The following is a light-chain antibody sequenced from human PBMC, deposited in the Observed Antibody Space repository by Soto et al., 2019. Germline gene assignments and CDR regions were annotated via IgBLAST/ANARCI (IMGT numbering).Light chain of an antibody. Sequence: QAASVSGSPGQSITISCTGTSSDVGSYNLVSWYQQHPGKAPKLMIYEVTQRPSGVANRFSGSKSGNTASLTISGLQAEDEADYYCCSYAPSSTYVFGPGTKLTVL. CDR1: SSDVGSYNL. J-gene: IGLJ1*01. V-gene: IGLV2-23*02. CDR2: EVT. CDR3: CSYAPSSTYV.